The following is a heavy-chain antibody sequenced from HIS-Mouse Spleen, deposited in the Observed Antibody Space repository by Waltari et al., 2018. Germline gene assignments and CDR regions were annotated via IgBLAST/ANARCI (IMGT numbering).Heavy chain of an antibody. Sequence: QAQLVQSGAEVKKPGDSVKVYCKASVDPATAYNMPRVRQAPGQGLEWMGWINPSSGGTNYAEKFQGRVTMTRDTSISTAYMELSRLRSDDTAVYYCASTGYSSSTYFDYWGQGTLVTVSS. V-gene: IGHV1-2*02. CDR3: ASTGYSSSTYFDY. CDR1: VDPATAYN. CDR2: INPSSGGT. J-gene: IGHJ4*02. D-gene: IGHD6-6*01.